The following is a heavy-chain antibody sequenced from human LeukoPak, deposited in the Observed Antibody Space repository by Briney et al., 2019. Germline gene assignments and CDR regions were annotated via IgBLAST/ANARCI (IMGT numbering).Heavy chain of an antibody. D-gene: IGHD1-14*01. V-gene: IGHV4-34*01. CDR2: INHSGIT. Sequence: TSEILSLTCAVDGGSVSDYYWTWIRQPPGKGLEWIGEINHSGITDYNPSLKSRVTMSIDTSKNQFSLKLSSVTAADTAVYYCARGPDHAKVGYWGQGTLVTVSS. CDR3: ARGPDHAKVGY. J-gene: IGHJ4*02. CDR1: GGSVSDYY.